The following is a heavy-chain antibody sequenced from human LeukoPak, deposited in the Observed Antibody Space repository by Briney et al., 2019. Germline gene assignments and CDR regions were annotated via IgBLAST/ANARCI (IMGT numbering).Heavy chain of an antibody. CDR2: ITNNGGST. CDR3: SRRTVTTETRYFDL. Sequence: GGSLRLSCAASGFTFSAYAMSWVRQAPGKGLEWLSTITNNGGSTFYTDSVKGRFTISRDNSKNTLYLHMISLRADDTAVYYCSRRTVTTETRYFDLWGRGTLVTVSS. CDR1: GFTFSAYA. D-gene: IGHD4-17*01. J-gene: IGHJ2*01. V-gene: IGHV3-23*01.